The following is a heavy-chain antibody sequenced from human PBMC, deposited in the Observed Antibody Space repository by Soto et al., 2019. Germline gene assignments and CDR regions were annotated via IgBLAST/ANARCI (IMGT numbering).Heavy chain of an antibody. V-gene: IGHV3-30-3*01. Sequence: QVQLVESGGGVVQPGRSLRLSCAASGFTFSSYAMHWVRQAPGKGLAWVAVISYDGSNKYYADSVKGRFTISRDNSNNTLYLQMNSLRAEDTAEYYCAGNYGSGSYLSWYGMDVWGEGTTVTVSS. J-gene: IGHJ6*04. CDR3: AGNYGSGSYLSWYGMDV. D-gene: IGHD3-10*01. CDR1: GFTFSSYA. CDR2: ISYDGSNK.